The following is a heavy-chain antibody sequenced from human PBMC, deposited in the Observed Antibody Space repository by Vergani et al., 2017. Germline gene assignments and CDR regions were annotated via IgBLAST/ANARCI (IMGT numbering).Heavy chain of an antibody. D-gene: IGHD3-3*01. V-gene: IGHV3-21*04. J-gene: IGHJ6*03. CDR2: ISSSSSYI. CDR1: GFTFSSYS. Sequence: EVQLVESGGGLVKRGGSLRLSCAASGFTFSSYSMNWVRQAPGKGLEWVSSISSSSSYIHYSDSLKGRFTISRDNSKNTLYLQMNSLRAEDTAVYYCARVLQQNWRAYMDVWGKGTTVTVSS. CDR3: ARVLQQNWRAYMDV.